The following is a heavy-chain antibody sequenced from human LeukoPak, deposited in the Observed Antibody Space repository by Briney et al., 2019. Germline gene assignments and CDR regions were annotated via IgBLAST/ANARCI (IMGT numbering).Heavy chain of an antibody. CDR2: INHSGST. J-gene: IGHJ6*02. CDR1: GGSFSGYY. Sequence: PSETPSLTCAVYGGSFSGYYWSWIRQPPGKGLERIGEINHSGSTNYNPSLKSRVTISVDTSKNQFSLKLSSVTAADTAVYYCARADSSSWYHSPYYYYGMDVWGQGTTVTVSS. D-gene: IGHD6-13*01. CDR3: ARADSSSWYHSPYYYYGMDV. V-gene: IGHV4-34*01.